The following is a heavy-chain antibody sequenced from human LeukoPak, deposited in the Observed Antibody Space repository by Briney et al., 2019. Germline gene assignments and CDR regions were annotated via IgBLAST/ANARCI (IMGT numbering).Heavy chain of an antibody. CDR1: GGSISSYF. V-gene: IGHV4-59*01. CDR2: VYYSGST. D-gene: IGHD3-16*01. CDR3: ARVLDLSKRGLDAFDI. J-gene: IGHJ3*02. Sequence: PSETLSLSCTVSGGSISSYFWSWIRQPPGKGLEWIGYVYYSGSTNYNPSLKSRVTISVDTSKKQFSLKLSSATAADTAVYYCARVLDLSKRGLDAFDIWGQGTMVTVSS.